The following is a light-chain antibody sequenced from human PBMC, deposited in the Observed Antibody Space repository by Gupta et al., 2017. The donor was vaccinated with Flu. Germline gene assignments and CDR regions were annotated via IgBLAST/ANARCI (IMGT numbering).Light chain of an antibody. CDR1: QSVLYSSNNKNY. J-gene: IGKJ2*01. V-gene: IGKV4-1*01. Sequence: DIVMIQSPADLAVSLGERATINCKSSQSVLYSSNNKNYLAWYQQKPGQPPKLLIYWASTRESGVPDRFSGSGSGTDFTLTISSLQAEDVAVYYCQQYYSTSYTFGQGTKLEIK. CDR2: WAS. CDR3: QQYYSTSYT.